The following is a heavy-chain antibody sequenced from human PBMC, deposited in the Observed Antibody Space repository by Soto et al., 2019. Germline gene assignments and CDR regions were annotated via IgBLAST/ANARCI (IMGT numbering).Heavy chain of an antibody. J-gene: IGHJ4*01. CDR3: ARDPGAVTGSFVDW. V-gene: IGHV3-30-3*01. D-gene: IGHD6-19*01. CDR1: AFSFVSYA. CDR2: ISYHGREI. Sequence: GGSLRLACEVSAFSFVSYAFQWVRQAPGKGLEWLSVISYHGREIYYADSVKDRFTISRDNFQKTVYLQMNSLRSDDTALCYCARDPGAVTGSFVDWWGQGTLVTVSS.